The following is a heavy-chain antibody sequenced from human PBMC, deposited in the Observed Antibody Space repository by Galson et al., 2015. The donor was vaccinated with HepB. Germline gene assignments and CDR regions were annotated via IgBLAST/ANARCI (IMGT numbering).Heavy chain of an antibody. CDR1: GGSISSRDYF. CDR3: ARLGGLHYDSWSGYPPDWFDP. CDR2: VYYSGSA. J-gene: IGHJ5*02. V-gene: IGHV4-39*01. Sequence: SETLSLTCSVSGGSISSRDYFWGWIRQPPGKGLEWVVTVYYSGSAYYNPSLKSRVSISVDTSKNQFSLRLSAVTAADTAVYYCARLGGLHYDSWSGYPPDWFDPWGQGTLVTVSS. D-gene: IGHD3-3*01.